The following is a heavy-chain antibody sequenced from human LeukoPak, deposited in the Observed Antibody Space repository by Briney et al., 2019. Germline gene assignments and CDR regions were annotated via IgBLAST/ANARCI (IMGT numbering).Heavy chain of an antibody. CDR2: IWYDGSNK. CDR1: GFTFSSYG. J-gene: IGHJ4*02. CDR3: ARDTIAAAGTADY. D-gene: IGHD6-13*01. Sequence: GGSLRLSCAASGFTFSSYGMHWVRQAPGKGLEWVAVIWYDGSNKYYADSVKGRFTISRDNPKNTLYLQMNSLRAEDTAVYYCARDTIAAAGTADYWGQGTLVTVSS. V-gene: IGHV3-33*01.